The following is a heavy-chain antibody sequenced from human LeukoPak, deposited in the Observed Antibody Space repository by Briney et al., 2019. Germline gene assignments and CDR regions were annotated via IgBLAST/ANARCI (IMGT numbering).Heavy chain of an antibody. J-gene: IGHJ4*02. CDR3: ATSTAAAGRD. V-gene: IGHV3-7*03. D-gene: IGHD6-13*01. CDR2: IKQDGSEK. CDR1: GFTFSSYA. Sequence: GGSLRLSCAASGFTFSSYAMSWVRQAPGKGLKWVANIKQDGSEKYYVDSVKGRFTISRDNAQNSLYLQMNSLRAEDTAIYYCATSTAAAGRDWGQGILVTVSS.